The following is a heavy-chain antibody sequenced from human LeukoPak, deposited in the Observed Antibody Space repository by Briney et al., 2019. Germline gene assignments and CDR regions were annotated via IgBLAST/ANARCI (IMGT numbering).Heavy chain of an antibody. CDR2: IYPRDGST. Sequence: ASVKVSRKASGYTFTSNYIHWVRQAPGQGLEWMGMIYPRDGSTSYAQKFQGRVTVTRDTSTGTVHMEPSGLRSEDTAVYYCARDQEGFDYWGQGTLVTVSS. CDR1: GYTFTSNY. V-gene: IGHV1-46*01. J-gene: IGHJ4*02. CDR3: ARDQEGFDY.